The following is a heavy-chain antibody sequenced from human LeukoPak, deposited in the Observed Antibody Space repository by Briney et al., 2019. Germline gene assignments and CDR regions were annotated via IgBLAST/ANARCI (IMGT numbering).Heavy chain of an antibody. CDR2: IWYDGSNK. J-gene: IGHJ4*02. D-gene: IGHD4-23*01. Sequence: GGSLRLSCAASGFTFSSYGMHWVRQAPGKGLEWVAVIWYDGSNKYYADSVKGRFTISRDNAKNLMFLQMNSLRAEDTAMYYCARDPYGGTDYWGQGTLVTVSS. CDR1: GFTFSSYG. CDR3: ARDPYGGTDY. V-gene: IGHV3-33*01.